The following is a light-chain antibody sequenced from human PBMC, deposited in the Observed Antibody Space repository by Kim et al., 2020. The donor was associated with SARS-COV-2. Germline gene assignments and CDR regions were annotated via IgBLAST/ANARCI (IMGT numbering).Light chain of an antibody. CDR2: GAS. CDR3: LQDSTYPIT. CDR1: QVMRND. Sequence: ASVGDRVTITCRASQVMRNDLGWYRQNPGRAPKRLIYGASSLHMGVPSGFSGSGSGTVSTLTISGWQPEDLASYYCLQDSTYPITFGQGTRVEIK. J-gene: IGKJ5*01. V-gene: IGKV1-17*01.